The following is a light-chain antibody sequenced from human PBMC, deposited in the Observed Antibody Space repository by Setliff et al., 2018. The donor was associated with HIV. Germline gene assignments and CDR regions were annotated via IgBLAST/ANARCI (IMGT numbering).Light chain of an antibody. V-gene: IGLV2-14*01. CDR2: EVR. CDR1: SSDVGGYNY. J-gene: IGLJ1*01. CDR3: SSYAITNTLP. Sequence: QSVLTQPASVSGSPGQSITISCTGTSSDVGGYNYVSWYQQHPGKAPKLTIYEVRNRPSGVSNRFSGSKSGNTASLTISGLQAEDEGDYYCSSYAITNTLPFGTGTKVTVL.